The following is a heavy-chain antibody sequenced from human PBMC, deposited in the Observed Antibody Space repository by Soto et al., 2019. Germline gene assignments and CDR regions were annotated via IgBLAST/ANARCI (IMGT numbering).Heavy chain of an antibody. CDR1: GYTFTSYD. J-gene: IGHJ3*02. Sequence: QVQLVQSGAEVKKPGASVKVSCKASGYTFTSYDINWVRQAPGQGLEWMGWMNANSGNTGYAQKFQGRVTMTRNTSISTAYMELSSLRSEDTSVYYGARAEVSEDAFDIWGQGTMVTVSS. CDR3: ARAEVSEDAFDI. V-gene: IGHV1-8*01. D-gene: IGHD3-16*02. CDR2: MNANSGNT.